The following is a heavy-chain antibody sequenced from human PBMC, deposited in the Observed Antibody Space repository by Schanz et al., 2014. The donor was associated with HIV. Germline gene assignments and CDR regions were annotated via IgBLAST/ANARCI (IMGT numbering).Heavy chain of an antibody. CDR2: MIPSFRLR. CDR3: ARGAAEMATMTPWRY. D-gene: IGHD5-12*01. J-gene: IGHJ4*02. V-gene: IGHV1-69*01. Sequence: QVQLVQSGAALRKPGTSVRVSCMVPGDTFKSHGFGWVRQAPGQGLEWMGGMIPSFRLRTYAQKFQGRVTIAADESASTAYMELNSLRSDDTAVYYCARGAAEMATMTPWRYWGQGTLVTVSS. CDR1: GDTFKSHG.